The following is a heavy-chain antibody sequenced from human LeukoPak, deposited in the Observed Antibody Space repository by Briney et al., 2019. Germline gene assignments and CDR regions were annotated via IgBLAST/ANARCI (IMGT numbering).Heavy chain of an antibody. CDR1: GGSITSGSFY. CDR2: VYTGGRT. V-gene: IGHV4-61*02. Sequence: SETLSLTCTVSGGSITSGSFYWSWLRQSAEKGLEWIGRVYTGGRTSYNPSLNSRVTMSLDPSKSQFSLELTSVTAADTAVYYCATGLFTVVPPRGFIFDHWGQAALVIV. CDR3: ATGLFTVVPPRGFIFDH. D-gene: IGHD4-23*01. J-gene: IGHJ4*02.